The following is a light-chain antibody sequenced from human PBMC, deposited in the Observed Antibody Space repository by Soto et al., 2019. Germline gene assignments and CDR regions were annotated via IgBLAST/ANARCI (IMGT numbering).Light chain of an antibody. CDR1: QSISSY. CDR3: QQSYSTPWT. V-gene: IGKV1-39*01. CDR2: AAS. Sequence: DIQMTQSPSSLSASVGDRVTITCRARQSISSYLNWYQQKPGKAPKLLIYAASSLQSGVPSRFSGSGSGTDFTLTISSLQPEAFATYYCQQSYSTPWTFGQGTKVDIK. J-gene: IGKJ1*01.